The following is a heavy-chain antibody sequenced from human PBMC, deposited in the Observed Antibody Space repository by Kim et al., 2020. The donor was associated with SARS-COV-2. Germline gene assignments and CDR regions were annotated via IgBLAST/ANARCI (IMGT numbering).Heavy chain of an antibody. CDR2: IKHDGSTT. Sequence: GGSLRLSCAASGFTFSSYWMHWVRQAPGKGLVWVSRIKHDGSTTAYADSVKGRFTTSRDNAENTLYLQMNSLSAEDTAVYYCVRDLEWLLYDYWGQGTLVTLSS. V-gene: IGHV3-74*01. J-gene: IGHJ4*02. CDR1: GFTFSSYW. CDR3: VRDLEWLLYDY. D-gene: IGHD3-3*01.